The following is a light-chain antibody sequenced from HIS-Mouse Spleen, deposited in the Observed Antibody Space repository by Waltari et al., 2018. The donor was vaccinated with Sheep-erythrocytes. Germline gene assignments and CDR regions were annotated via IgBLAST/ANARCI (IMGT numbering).Light chain of an antibody. Sequence: QSVLTQPPSASGTPGQRVTISCSGSSSNIGSNTVNWYQQLPGTAPKLLIYAVSKRPSGVPVRFSGSKSGNTASLTISGLQAEDEADYYCCSYAGSYNHVFATGTKVTVL. CDR3: CSYAGSYNHV. V-gene: IGLV1-44*01. CDR2: AVS. CDR1: SSNIGSNT. J-gene: IGLJ1*01.